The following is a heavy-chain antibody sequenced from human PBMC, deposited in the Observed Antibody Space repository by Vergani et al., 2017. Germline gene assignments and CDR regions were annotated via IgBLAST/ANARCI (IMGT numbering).Heavy chain of an antibody. CDR3: AKQYFVSGNYLCDY. Sequence: EVQLLESGGGLVQPGGSLRLTCAASEFTFSNYAMNWVRQAPGKGLEWVSGISGSGVSAYYTDSLKGRFTISRDNSKNMLFLQMNNLRTEDTAIYYCAKQYFVSGNYLCDYWGQGTLVTVSS. CDR1: EFTFSNYA. D-gene: IGHD3-10*01. J-gene: IGHJ4*02. CDR2: ISGSGVSA. V-gene: IGHV3-23*01.